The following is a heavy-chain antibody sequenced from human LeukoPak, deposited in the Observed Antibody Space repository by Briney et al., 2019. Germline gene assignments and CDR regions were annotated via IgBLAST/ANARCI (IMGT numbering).Heavy chain of an antibody. CDR3: ARPRTYYDFWRGYPPFDY. J-gene: IGHJ4*02. Sequence: SVKVSRKASGGTFSNYAISWVRQAPGQGLEWMGGIITNFGTTNYAQKYQGRVTITADESTSTVYMELSSLRSEDTAVYYCARPRTYYDFWRGYPPFDYWGQGTLVTVSS. D-gene: IGHD3-3*01. CDR2: IITNFGTT. V-gene: IGHV1-69*13. CDR1: GGTFSNYA.